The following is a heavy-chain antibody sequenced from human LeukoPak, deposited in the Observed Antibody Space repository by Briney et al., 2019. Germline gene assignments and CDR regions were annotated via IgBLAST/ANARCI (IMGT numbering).Heavy chain of an antibody. CDR3: AREGVLLSPYYYGMDV. CDR1: GFTFSSYW. D-gene: IGHD2-2*01. Sequence: PGGSLRLSCAASGFTFSSYWMHWVRQAPGKGLVWVSRINSDGSSTSYADSVKGRFTISRDDAKNTLYLQMNSLRAEGTAVYYCAREGVLLSPYYYGMDVWGQGTTVTVSS. CDR2: INSDGSST. V-gene: IGHV3-74*01. J-gene: IGHJ6*02.